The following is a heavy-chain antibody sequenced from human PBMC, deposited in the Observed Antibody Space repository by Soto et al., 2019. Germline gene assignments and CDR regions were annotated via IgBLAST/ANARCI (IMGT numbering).Heavy chain of an antibody. J-gene: IGHJ3*02. D-gene: IGHD3-9*01. V-gene: IGHV4-59*01. Sequence: SETLSLTCTVSGGSISSYYWSWIRQPPGKGLEWIGYIYYSGSTNYNPSPKSRVTISVDTSKNQFSLKLSSVTAADTAVYYCAREGSDILTGTPVRAFDIWGQGTMVTVSS. CDR2: IYYSGST. CDR1: GGSISSYY. CDR3: AREGSDILTGTPVRAFDI.